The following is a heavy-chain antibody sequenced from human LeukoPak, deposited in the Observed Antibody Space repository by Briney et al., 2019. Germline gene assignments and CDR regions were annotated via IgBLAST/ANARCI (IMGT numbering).Heavy chain of an antibody. V-gene: IGHV3-48*03. CDR1: GFTLSSYE. D-gene: IGHD1/OR15-1a*01. Sequence: GGSLRLSCAASGFTLSSYEMNWVRQAPGKGLEWVSYISSSGTTIYYADSVKGRFTISRDTSKNTLYLQMNSLRAEDTAVYYCAKNLYVNTWKNNFDYWGQGTLATVSS. CDR3: AKNLYVNTWKNNFDY. J-gene: IGHJ4*02. CDR2: ISSSGTTI.